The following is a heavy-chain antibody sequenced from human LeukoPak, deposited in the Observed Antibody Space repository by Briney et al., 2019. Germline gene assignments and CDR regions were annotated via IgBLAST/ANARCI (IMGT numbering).Heavy chain of an antibody. Sequence: GRSLRLSCAVSGIPFTKYGMHWVRQAPGKGLEWVATIWHDGSPTMYADSAKGRFTISRDDSKNMLYLQMNSLRAEDTAEYYCVTHYKWDLLVHAFDFWGQGTRVTVSS. CDR1: GIPFTKYG. V-gene: IGHV3-33*01. CDR3: VTHYKWDLLVHAFDF. CDR2: IWHDGSPT. J-gene: IGHJ3*01. D-gene: IGHD1-26*01.